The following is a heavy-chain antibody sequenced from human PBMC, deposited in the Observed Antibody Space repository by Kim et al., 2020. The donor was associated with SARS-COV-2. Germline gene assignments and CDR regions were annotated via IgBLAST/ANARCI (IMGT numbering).Heavy chain of an antibody. Sequence: GGSLRLSCAASGFTFSTYAMHWVRQAPGKRLEWVAVLSNDGSHKYYADSVKGRFTISRENSKNMLYLQMDSLKPEDTSVYYCAKGAFSYGTIDYWGQGTL. CDR2: LSNDGSHK. CDR3: AKGAFSYGTIDY. D-gene: IGHD5-18*01. CDR1: GFTFSTYA. V-gene: IGHV3-30*18. J-gene: IGHJ4*02.